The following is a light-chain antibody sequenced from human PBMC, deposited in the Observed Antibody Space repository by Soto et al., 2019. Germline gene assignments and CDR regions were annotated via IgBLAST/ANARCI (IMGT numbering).Light chain of an antibody. Sequence: DIQMTQSPSSLSASVGDRVIITCRASQSISSYLNWYQQKPGKAPKLLIYAASSLQSGVPSRFSGSGSGTDFTLTISSLQPEDFATYYCQQSYSTPLTFGGGT. CDR1: QSISSY. CDR3: QQSYSTPLT. CDR2: AAS. V-gene: IGKV1-39*01. J-gene: IGKJ4*01.